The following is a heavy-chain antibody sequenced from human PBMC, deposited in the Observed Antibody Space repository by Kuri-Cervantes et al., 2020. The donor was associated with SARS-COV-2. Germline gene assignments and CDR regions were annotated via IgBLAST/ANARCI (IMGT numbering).Heavy chain of an antibody. V-gene: IGHV1-2*02. CDR1: GYTFTGYY. CDR3: ARDLMTTVTTGAFDI. Sequence: ASVKVSCKASGYTFTGYYMHWVRQAPGQGLEWMGWINPNSGGTNYAQKFQGRVTMTRDTSIGTAYMELSRLRSDDTAVYYCARDLMTTVTTGAFDIWGQGTMVTVSS. J-gene: IGHJ3*02. CDR2: INPNSGGT. D-gene: IGHD4-17*01.